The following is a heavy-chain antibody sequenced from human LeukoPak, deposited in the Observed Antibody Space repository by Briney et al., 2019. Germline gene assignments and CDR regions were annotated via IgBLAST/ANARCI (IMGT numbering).Heavy chain of an antibody. Sequence: PGGSLRLSCAASGFTFSSYWMSWVRQAPGKGLEWVGRIKSKTDGGTTDYAAPVKGRFTISRDDSKNTLYLQMNSLKTEDTAVYYCTTGKLRYFDWLIAGGEEYFDYWGQGTLVTVSS. CDR1: GFTFSSYW. CDR2: IKSKTDGGTT. J-gene: IGHJ4*02. V-gene: IGHV3-15*01. D-gene: IGHD3-9*01. CDR3: TTGKLRYFDWLIAGGEEYFDY.